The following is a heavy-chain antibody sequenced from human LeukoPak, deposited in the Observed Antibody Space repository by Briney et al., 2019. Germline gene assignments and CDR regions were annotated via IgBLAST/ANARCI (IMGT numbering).Heavy chain of an antibody. CDR1: GFTVSSNY. Sequence: GGSLRLSCAASGFTVSSNYMSWVRQAPGKGLEWVSVIYSGGSTYYADSVKGRFAISRDNSKNTVSLQMNSLRAGDTAVYYCAREATSSSGWYIDYWGQGTLVAVSS. V-gene: IGHV3-53*01. J-gene: IGHJ4*02. CDR2: IYSGGST. D-gene: IGHD6-25*01. CDR3: AREATSSSGWYIDY.